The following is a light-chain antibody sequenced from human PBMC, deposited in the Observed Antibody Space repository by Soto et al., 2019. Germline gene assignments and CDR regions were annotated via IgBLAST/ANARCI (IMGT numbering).Light chain of an antibody. Sequence: EIVLTQSPATLSLSPGERATLSCRASQSVSRYLAWYQQKPGQAPRLLIYDASNRATGIPARFSGSGSGTDSTLTISILEPEDFAFYYCQQRSNWFLFGQGTRLEIK. CDR3: QQRSNWFL. V-gene: IGKV3-11*01. J-gene: IGKJ5*01. CDR2: DAS. CDR1: QSVSRY.